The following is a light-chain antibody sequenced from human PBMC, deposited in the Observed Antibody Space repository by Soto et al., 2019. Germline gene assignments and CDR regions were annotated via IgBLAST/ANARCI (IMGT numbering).Light chain of an antibody. V-gene: IGKV3-11*01. J-gene: IGKJ3*01. CDR2: DAS. CDR1: QSVSSY. CDR3: QQRSNWPVT. Sequence: EIVLTQSPATLSLSPGERATLSCRASQSVSSYLAWYQQKPGQAPRLLIYDASNRATGIPARFSGSGSGTAFTLTISSREPEDFAVYYCQQRSNWPVTFGPGTKVDIK.